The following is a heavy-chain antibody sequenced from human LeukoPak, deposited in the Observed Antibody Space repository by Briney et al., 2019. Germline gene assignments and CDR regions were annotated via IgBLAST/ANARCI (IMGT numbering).Heavy chain of an antibody. D-gene: IGHD6-13*01. V-gene: IGHV4-34*01. CDR2: INHTGRT. Sequence: PSETLSLTCTISGGSISSYDWSWIRQPAGKGLEWIGEINHTGRTYCNPSLKSRVTISVDTSKSQFSLKLTSVTAADTAVYYCARKEGGELVNTRRWFDPWGQGTLVTVSS. CDR1: GGSISSYD. J-gene: IGHJ5*02. CDR3: ARKEGGELVNTRRWFDP.